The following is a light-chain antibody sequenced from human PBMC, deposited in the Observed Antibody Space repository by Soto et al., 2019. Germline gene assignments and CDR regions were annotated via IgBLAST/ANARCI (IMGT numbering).Light chain of an antibody. CDR1: NSDVESYNL. V-gene: IGLV2-23*03. CDR2: EGT. CDR3: CSYAGTATV. Sequence: ALTQPASVSGSPGQSITISCTGTNSDVESYNLVSWFRQHPGEAPKLIVYEGTKRPSGVSNRFSGSKSGNPASLTISGLQAEDEANYYCCSYAGTATVFGTGTKLTVL. J-gene: IGLJ1*01.